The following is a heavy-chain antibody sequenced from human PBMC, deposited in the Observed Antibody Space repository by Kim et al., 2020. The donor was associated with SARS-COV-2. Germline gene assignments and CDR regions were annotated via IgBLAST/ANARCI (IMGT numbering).Heavy chain of an antibody. V-gene: IGHV3-23*01. J-gene: IGHJ4*02. Sequence: GGSLRLSCAASGFTFSNYAMTWVRQAPGKGLEWVSSMTSSGDGTYYADSVKGRFTISRDNSKNTLYLQMNSLRDEDAAVYYCARIPPGGSSLGYDSWGQGTLVTVSS. CDR1: GFTFSNYA. CDR2: MTSSGDGT. D-gene: IGHD2-15*01. CDR3: ARIPPGGSSLGYDS.